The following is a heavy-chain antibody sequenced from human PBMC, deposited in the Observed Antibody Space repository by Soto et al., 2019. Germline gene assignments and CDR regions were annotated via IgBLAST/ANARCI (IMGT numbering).Heavy chain of an antibody. CDR1: GFTFSSYG. V-gene: IGHV3-33*01. Sequence: GGSLRLPCAASGFTFSSYGMHWVRQAPGKGLEWVAVIWYDGSNKYYADSVKGRFTISRDNSKNALYLQMNSLRAEDTAVYYCARAPPDYYDSSGYYYGPHDYWGQGTLVTVSS. CDR3: ARAPPDYYDSSGYYYGPHDY. CDR2: IWYDGSNK. D-gene: IGHD3-22*01. J-gene: IGHJ4*02.